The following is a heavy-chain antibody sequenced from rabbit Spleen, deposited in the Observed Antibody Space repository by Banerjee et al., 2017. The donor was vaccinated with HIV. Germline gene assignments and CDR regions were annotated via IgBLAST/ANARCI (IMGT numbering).Heavy chain of an antibody. V-gene: IGHV1S40*01. D-gene: IGHD1-1*01. CDR2: IAAGSSGST. Sequence: QSLEESGGDLVKPGASLTLTCTASGFTISSSYYVCWVRQAPGKGLGCIACIAAGSSGSTYYASWAKGQFTSSRTSSTTETLQMTSLTAADTATYFCASAYDTGGGVYFWEAFDPWGPGTLVADS. CDR3: ASAYDTGGGVYFWEAFDP. CDR1: GFTISSSYY. J-gene: IGHJ2*01.